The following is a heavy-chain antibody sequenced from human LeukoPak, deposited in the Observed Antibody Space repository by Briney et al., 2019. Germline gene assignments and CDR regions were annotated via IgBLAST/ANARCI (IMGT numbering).Heavy chain of an antibody. V-gene: IGHV1-18*01. CDR3: ARVGVVVVVAAPDY. D-gene: IGHD2-15*01. Sequence: ASVKVSCKASGYTFTSYGISWVRQAPGQGLEWMGWISAYNGNTNYAQKLKGRVTMTTDASTGTAYMELRSLRSDDTAVYYCARVGVVVVVAAPDYWGQGTLVTVSS. CDR2: ISAYNGNT. J-gene: IGHJ4*02. CDR1: GYTFTSYG.